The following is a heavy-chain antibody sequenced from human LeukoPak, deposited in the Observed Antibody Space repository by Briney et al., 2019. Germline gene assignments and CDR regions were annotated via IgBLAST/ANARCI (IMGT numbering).Heavy chain of an antibody. V-gene: IGHV3-48*03. D-gene: IGHD3-10*01. CDR3: ARDEIKKRTMVRGSYYGMDV. J-gene: IGHJ6*04. Sequence: GGSLRLSCAASGFTFSSYEMNWVRQAPGKGLEWVSYISSSGSTIYYADSVKGRFTISRDNAKNSLYLQMNSLRAEDTAVYYCARDEIKKRTMVRGSYYGMDVWGKGTTVTVSS. CDR1: GFTFSSYE. CDR2: ISSSGSTI.